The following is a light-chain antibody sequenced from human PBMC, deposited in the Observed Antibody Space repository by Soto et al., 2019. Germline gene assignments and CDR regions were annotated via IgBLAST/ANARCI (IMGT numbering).Light chain of an antibody. V-gene: IGKV1-39*01. CDR2: AAS. J-gene: IGKJ2*01. Sequence: DLQMTQSPSSLSASVGDRVTITCRASQSISSYLNWYQQKPGKAPKLLIYAASSLQSGVPSRFSGSGSGTDFTLTISSLQPEDFATYYCQQSYSTPWYTFGQGTTLEIK. CDR1: QSISSY. CDR3: QQSYSTPWYT.